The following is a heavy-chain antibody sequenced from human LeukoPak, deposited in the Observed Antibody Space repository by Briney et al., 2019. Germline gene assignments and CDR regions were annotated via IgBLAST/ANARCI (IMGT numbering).Heavy chain of an antibody. Sequence: GGSLRLSCAASGFTFSSYAMRWVRQAPGKGLEWVAVISYDGSNKYYADSVKGRFTISRDNSKNTLYLQMNRLRAEDTAVYYCAKNSEAYYDTRGYYSYYFDYWGQGTLVSVSS. V-gene: IGHV3-30*04. CDR3: AKNSEAYYDTRGYYSYYFDY. CDR1: GFTFSSYA. J-gene: IGHJ4*02. D-gene: IGHD3-22*01. CDR2: ISYDGSNK.